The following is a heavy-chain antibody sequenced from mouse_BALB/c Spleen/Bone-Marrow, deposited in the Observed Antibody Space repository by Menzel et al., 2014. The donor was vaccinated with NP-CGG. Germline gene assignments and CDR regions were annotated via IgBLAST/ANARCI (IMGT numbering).Heavy chain of an antibody. CDR1: GYTFTSYT. D-gene: IGHD1-1*01. Sequence: VQLQQSGAELARPGASVRMSCKASGYTFTSYTMHWVKQRPGQGLEWIGYINPSSGYTNYNQKFKDKATLNADKSSSTAYMQLSSLTSEDSAVYYCARSLRWYFDVWGAGTTVTGSS. J-gene: IGHJ1*01. CDR2: INPSSGYT. V-gene: IGHV1-4*01. CDR3: ARSLRWYFDV.